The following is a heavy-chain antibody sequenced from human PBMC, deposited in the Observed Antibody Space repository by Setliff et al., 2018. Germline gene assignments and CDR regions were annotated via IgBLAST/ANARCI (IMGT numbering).Heavy chain of an antibody. Sequence: GGSLRLSCAASGFTFTNYWMHWVRQAPGKGLVWVSRMFADGSGTAYSDSVRGRFTISRDNAKNTLYLQMNSLRVEDTALYYCARVLGSRDFYYGAKRHYFDYWGQGTLVTVSS. J-gene: IGHJ4*02. CDR1: GFTFTNYW. CDR3: ARVLGSRDFYYGAKRHYFDY. D-gene: IGHD3-22*01. CDR2: MFADGSGT. V-gene: IGHV3-74*01.